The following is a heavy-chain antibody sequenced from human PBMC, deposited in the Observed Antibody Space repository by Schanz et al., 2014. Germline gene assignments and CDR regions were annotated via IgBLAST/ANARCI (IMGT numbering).Heavy chain of an antibody. V-gene: IGHV3-21*05. J-gene: IGHJ4*02. D-gene: IGHD3-22*01. CDR1: GFTLSSYS. CDR2: VSSSSSYT. CDR3: ARPPHDSSGYYPFDY. Sequence: EVHLLESGGGVVQPGRSLRLSCAASGFTLSSYSMNWVRQAPGKGLEWVSYVSSSSSYTHYADSVKGRFTISRDNAKNSLYLQMNSLRAEDTAVYYCARPPHDSSGYYPFDYWGQGTLVTVSS.